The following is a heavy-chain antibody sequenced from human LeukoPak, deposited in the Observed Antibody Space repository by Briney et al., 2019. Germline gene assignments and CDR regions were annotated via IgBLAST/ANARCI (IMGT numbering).Heavy chain of an antibody. Sequence: ASVKVSCKASGYTFTNFDINWVRQATGQGLEWMAWMNPNNGNTGNAQRFQGRVTITWDSSISTAYMELSSLRSEDTAVYYCARVGYSNSYDFWGQGTLVTVSS. CDR3: ARVGYSNSYDF. V-gene: IGHV1-8*03. D-gene: IGHD5-18*01. CDR1: GYTFTNFD. J-gene: IGHJ4*02. CDR2: MNPNNGNT.